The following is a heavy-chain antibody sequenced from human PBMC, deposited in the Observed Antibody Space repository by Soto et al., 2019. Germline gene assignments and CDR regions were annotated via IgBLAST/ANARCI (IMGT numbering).Heavy chain of an antibody. J-gene: IGHJ5*02. D-gene: IGHD2-2*02. CDR1: GFTFSSYG. Sequence: QVQLVESGGGVVQPGRSLRLSCAASGFTFSSYGMHWVRQAPGKGLEWAAVIWYDGSNKYYADSVKGRFTISRDNSKNTLYLQMNSLRAEDTAVYYCARSGGYCSSTSCYTHNWFDPWGQGTLVTVSS. CDR2: IWYDGSNK. V-gene: IGHV3-33*01. CDR3: ARSGGYCSSTSCYTHNWFDP.